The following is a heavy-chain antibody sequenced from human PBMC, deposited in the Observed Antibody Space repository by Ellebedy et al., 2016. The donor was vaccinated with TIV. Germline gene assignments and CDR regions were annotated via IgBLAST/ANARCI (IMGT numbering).Heavy chain of an antibody. V-gene: IGHV3-11*01. CDR3: ASLDYDILTETIDY. Sequence: GGSLRLXXAASGFTFSDYYMSWIRQAPGKGLEWVSYISSSGSTIYYADSVKGRFTISRDNAKNSLYLQMNSLRAEDTAVYYCASLDYDILTETIDYWGQGTLVTVSS. CDR2: ISSSGSTI. J-gene: IGHJ4*02. CDR1: GFTFSDYY. D-gene: IGHD3-9*01.